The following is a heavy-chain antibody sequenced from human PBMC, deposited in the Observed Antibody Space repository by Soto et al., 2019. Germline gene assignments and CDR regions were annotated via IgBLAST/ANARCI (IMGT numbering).Heavy chain of an antibody. CDR1: GFSFSSYG. V-gene: IGHV3-33*01. D-gene: IGHD1-1*01. CDR3: ARWWNDEEWVETMDV. Sequence: QVQLVESGGGVVQPGRSLRLSCAASGFSFSSYGMHWVRQAPGKGLEWVAVIYYDGSNEYYSDSVKGRFTISRDNSKNTLYLQMNSLRVEDTDVYYCARWWNDEEWVETMDVWGQGTTVTVSS. CDR2: IYYDGSNE. J-gene: IGHJ6*02.